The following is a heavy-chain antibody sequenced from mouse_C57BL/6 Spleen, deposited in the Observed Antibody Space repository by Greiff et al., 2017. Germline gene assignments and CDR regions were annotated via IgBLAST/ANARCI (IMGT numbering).Heavy chain of an antibody. V-gene: IGHV14-1*01. CDR1: GFNIKDYY. D-gene: IGHD2-5*01. Sequence: VQLKQSGAELVRPGASVKLSCTASGFNIKDYYMHWVKQRPEQGLEWIGRIDPEDGDTEYAPKFQGKATMTADTSSNTAYLQLSSLTSEDTAVYYCTTGLYYSNYYEAYWGQGTLVTVSA. J-gene: IGHJ3*01. CDR2: IDPEDGDT. CDR3: TTGLYYSNYYEAY.